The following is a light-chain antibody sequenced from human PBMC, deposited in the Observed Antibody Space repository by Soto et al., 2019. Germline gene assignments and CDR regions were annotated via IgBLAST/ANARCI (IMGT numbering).Light chain of an antibody. V-gene: IGKV3-20*01. CDR2: DIS. J-gene: IGKJ1*01. CDR3: QQYGSSPGT. Sequence: EIVMTQSPATLSVSPGERATLSCRASQSVGISLAWYQQKPGQAPRLLIYDISTRAPGIPDRFSGSGSGSDFALTISRVEPEDFAMYFCQQYGSSPGTFGQGTKVEI. CDR1: QSVGIS.